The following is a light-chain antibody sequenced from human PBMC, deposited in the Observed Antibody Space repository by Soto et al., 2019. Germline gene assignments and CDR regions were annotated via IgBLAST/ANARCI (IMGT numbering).Light chain of an antibody. CDR2: SSD. CDR1: TSNIGTNT. J-gene: IGLJ3*02. Sequence: QSVLTQSPSASGTPGQRVSISCSGSTSNIGTNTVSWYQHVPGTAPKLLIYSSDRRPSGVPDRFSGSKSGASASLAINGLQPEDEADYYCAAWDDSLNGWVFGGGTKVTVL. V-gene: IGLV1-44*01. CDR3: AAWDDSLNGWV.